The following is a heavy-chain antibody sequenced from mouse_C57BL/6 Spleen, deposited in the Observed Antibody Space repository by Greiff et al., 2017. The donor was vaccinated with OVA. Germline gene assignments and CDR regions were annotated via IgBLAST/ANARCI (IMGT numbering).Heavy chain of an antibody. CDR3: ARDYYGSSYDYWYFDV. J-gene: IGHJ1*03. CDR2: IDPNSGGT. V-gene: IGHV1-72*01. Sequence: VKQSCKASGYTFTSYWMHWVKQRPGRGLEWIGRIDPNSGGTKYNEKFKSKATLTVDKPSSTAYMPLSSLTSEDSAVYYCARDYYGSSYDYWYFDVWGTGTTVTVSS. CDR1: GYTFTSYW. D-gene: IGHD1-1*01.